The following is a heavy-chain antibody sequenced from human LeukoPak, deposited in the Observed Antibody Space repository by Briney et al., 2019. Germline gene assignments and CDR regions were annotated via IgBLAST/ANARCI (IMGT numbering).Heavy chain of an antibody. CDR1: GFTFSSYA. CDR3: ARGNFYSGSGSSPLDY. V-gene: IGHV3-23*01. Sequence: GGSLRLSCAASGFTFSSYAMSWVRQAPGKGLEWVSAISGSGGSTYYADSAKGRFTISRDNAKNTLFLQMSSLRAEDTAVYYCARGNFYSGSGSSPLDYWGQGTLVTVSS. CDR2: ISGSGGST. J-gene: IGHJ4*02. D-gene: IGHD3-10*01.